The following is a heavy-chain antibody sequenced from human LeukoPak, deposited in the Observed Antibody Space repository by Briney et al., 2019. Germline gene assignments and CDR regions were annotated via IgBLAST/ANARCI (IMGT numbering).Heavy chain of an antibody. CDR3: AKSEAAGIRGVDWFDP. J-gene: IGHJ5*02. CDR2: ISYDGSNK. D-gene: IGHD6-13*01. Sequence: GGSLRLSCAASGFTFSSYGMHWVRQAPGKGLEWVAVISYDGSNKCYADSVKGRFTISRDNSKNTLYLQMNSLRAEDTAVYYCAKSEAAGIRGVDWFDPWGQGTLVTVSS. CDR1: GFTFSSYG. V-gene: IGHV3-30*18.